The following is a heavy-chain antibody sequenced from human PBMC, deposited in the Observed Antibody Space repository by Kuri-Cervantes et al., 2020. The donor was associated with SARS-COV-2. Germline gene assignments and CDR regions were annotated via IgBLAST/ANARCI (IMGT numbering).Heavy chain of an antibody. J-gene: IGHJ4*01. CDR3: ARASTSFDD. CDR2: FYYDGST. V-gene: IGHV4-59*01. CDR1: GGSISSYY. Sequence: GSLRLSCTVSGGSISSYYWSWIRQPPGKGLEWIGHFYYDGSTNYQTSLKGRVAISLDTSKNQFSLKVDPVTAADTAVYYCARASTSFDDWGHGTLVTVSS.